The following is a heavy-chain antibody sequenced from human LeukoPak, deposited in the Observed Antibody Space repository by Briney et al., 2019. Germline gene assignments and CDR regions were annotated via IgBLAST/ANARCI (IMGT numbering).Heavy chain of an antibody. J-gene: IGHJ4*02. CDR3: ARGPPNWGYDY. Sequence: GASVKVSFTASGYTFTIYDFNWVRQATGQGLEWMGWMSPNSGNTGYAQKFQGRVTMTRNTSMSTAYMELSSLRSEDTAVYYCARGPPNWGYDYWGQGTLVTVSS. D-gene: IGHD7-27*01. CDR2: MSPNSGNT. V-gene: IGHV1-8*01. CDR1: GYTFTIYD.